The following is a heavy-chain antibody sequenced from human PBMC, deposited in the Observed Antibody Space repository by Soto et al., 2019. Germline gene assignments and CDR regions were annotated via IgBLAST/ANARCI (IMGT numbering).Heavy chain of an antibody. CDR2: ISYSETT. V-gene: IGHV4-39*07. Sequence: PSXTLSLTCTVSGGSISSSGYYWGWIRQPPGKGLEWIGSISYSETTYYNPSLKSRVTISVDTSKNQFSLKLSSVTAADTAVYYCARARIDYDSSGYSLYYFDYWGQGTLVTVSS. D-gene: IGHD3-22*01. CDR1: GGSISSSGYY. CDR3: ARARIDYDSSGYSLYYFDY. J-gene: IGHJ4*02.